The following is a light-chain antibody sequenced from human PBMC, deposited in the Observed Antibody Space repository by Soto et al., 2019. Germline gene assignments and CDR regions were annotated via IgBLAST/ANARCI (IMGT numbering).Light chain of an antibody. CDR1: QSVSHN. J-gene: IGKJ2*01. Sequence: EIVMTQSPATLSVSPGEGATLSCRASQSVSHNFAWYQQKPGQAPRLLIYGASTRATGIPTRFSGSGAGTEFTLTISSRQSEDFAVYYCEQYNSWPPLYTFGQGTKLEIK. CDR3: EQYNSWPPLYT. CDR2: GAS. V-gene: IGKV3-15*01.